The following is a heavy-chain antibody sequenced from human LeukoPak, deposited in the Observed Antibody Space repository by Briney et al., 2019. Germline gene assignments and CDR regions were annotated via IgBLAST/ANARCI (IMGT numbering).Heavy chain of an antibody. J-gene: IGHJ4*02. V-gene: IGHV4-59*01. CDR3: ASVNYDILTGYYFDY. CDR2: IYYSGST. Sequence: SETLSLTCTVSGGSISSYYWSWLRQPPGKGLEWIGYIYYSGSTNYNPSLKSRVTISVDTSKNQFSLKLSSVTAADTAVYYCASVNYDILTGYYFDYWGQGTLVTVSS. CDR1: GGSISSYY. D-gene: IGHD3-9*01.